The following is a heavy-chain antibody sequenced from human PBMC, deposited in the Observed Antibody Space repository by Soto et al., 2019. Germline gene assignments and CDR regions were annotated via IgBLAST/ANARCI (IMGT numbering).Heavy chain of an antibody. Sequence: QVQLLDSGGGVVQPGRSLRLTCVASGFTFSDYGMHWVRQAPGKGLEWVAVISNDGSEKYYADSLKDRFTISRDNSVNTLYLEVNSLTTEDTAVYYSAKALRGSSYYVPDDWGQGTLVTVSS. CDR3: AKALRGSSYYVPDD. V-gene: IGHV3-30*18. CDR2: ISNDGSEK. D-gene: IGHD1-26*01. J-gene: IGHJ4*02. CDR1: GFTFSDYG.